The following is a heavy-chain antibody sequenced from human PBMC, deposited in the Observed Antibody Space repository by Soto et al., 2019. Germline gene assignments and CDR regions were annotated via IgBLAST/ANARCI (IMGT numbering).Heavy chain of an antibody. J-gene: IGHJ3*02. D-gene: IGHD3-16*01. V-gene: IGHV1-69*12. CDR1: GGTFSSYA. CDR3: AREHVNYVWGKYGAFDI. Sequence: QVQLVQSGAEVKKPGSSVKVSCKASGGTFSSYAISWVRQAPGQGLEWMGGIIPIFGTANYAQKFQGRVTITADESTSTAYMELSSLRSEDTAVYYCAREHVNYVWGKYGAFDIWGQGTMVTVSS. CDR2: IIPIFGTA.